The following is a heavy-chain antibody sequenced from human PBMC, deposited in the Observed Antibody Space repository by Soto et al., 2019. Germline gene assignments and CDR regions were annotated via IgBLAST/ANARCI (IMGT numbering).Heavy chain of an antibody. V-gene: IGHV1-8*01. D-gene: IGHD3-9*01. CDR2: MNPNSGNT. J-gene: IGHJ4*02. CDR3: AKDWGLDWLLQARFDY. Sequence: ASVKVTCKASGYTFTSYDINWVRQATGQGLEWMGWMNPNSGNTGYAQKFQGRVTMTRNTSISTAYMELNNLRAEDTAVYYCAKDWGLDWLLQARFDYWGQGTLVTVSS. CDR1: GYTFTSYD.